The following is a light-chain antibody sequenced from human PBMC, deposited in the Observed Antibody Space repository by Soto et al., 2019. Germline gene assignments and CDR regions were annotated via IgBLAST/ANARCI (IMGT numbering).Light chain of an antibody. CDR1: QSLSNN. V-gene: IGKV3-15*01. CDR3: QQYNNWPPST. J-gene: IGKJ1*01. Sequence: EIVLTQSPGTLSLSPGERATLSCRASQSLSNNLAWYQQKPGQAPRLLIYGASTRATGIPARFSGSGSGTEFTLTISSLQSEDFAVYYCQQYNNWPPSTFGQGTKVDIK. CDR2: GAS.